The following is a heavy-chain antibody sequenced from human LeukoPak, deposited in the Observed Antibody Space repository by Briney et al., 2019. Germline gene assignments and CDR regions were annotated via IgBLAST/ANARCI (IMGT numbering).Heavy chain of an antibody. CDR3: ARGDVGYYDSSGYYYSPFDY. V-gene: IGHV3-53*01. CDR1: GFTVSSNY. J-gene: IGHJ4*02. Sequence: GGSLRLSCAASGFTVSSNYMSWVRQAPGKGLEWVSVIYSGGSTYYADFVKGRFTISRDNSKNTLYPQMNSLRAEDTAVYYCARGDVGYYDSSGYYYSPFDYWGQGTLVTVSS. CDR2: IYSGGST. D-gene: IGHD3-22*01.